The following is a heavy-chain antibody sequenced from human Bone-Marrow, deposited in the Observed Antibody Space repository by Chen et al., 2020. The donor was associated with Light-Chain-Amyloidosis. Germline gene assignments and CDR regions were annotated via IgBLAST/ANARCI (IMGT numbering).Heavy chain of an antibody. CDR2: ISSSGSTI. J-gene: IGHJ5*02. D-gene: IGHD2-2*02. V-gene: IGHV3-48*03. Sequence: EVQLVESGGGLVQPGGSLRLSCAASGFTFSSYEMNWVRQAPGKGLEWVSYISSSGSTIYYAESVKGRFTISRDNAKNSLYLQMNSLTAEDTAVYYCARDSGITDCTSGRCYNYNWFDPWGQGTLVTVSS. CDR3: ARDSGITDCTSGRCYNYNWFDP. CDR1: GFTFSSYE.